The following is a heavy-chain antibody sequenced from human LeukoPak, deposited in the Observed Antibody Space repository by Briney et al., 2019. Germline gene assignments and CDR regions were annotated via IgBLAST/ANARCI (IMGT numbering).Heavy chain of an antibody. D-gene: IGHD1-7*01. Sequence: SETLSLTCTVSGGSISSHYWSWIRQPPGKGLEWIGYIYYSGSTNYNPSLKSRVTISVDTSKNQFSLKLSSVTAADTAVYYCARGLRKWSRGTISDKYWFDPWGQGTLVTVSS. CDR3: ARGLRKWSRGTISDKYWFDP. CDR1: GGSISSHY. V-gene: IGHV4-59*11. J-gene: IGHJ5*02. CDR2: IYYSGST.